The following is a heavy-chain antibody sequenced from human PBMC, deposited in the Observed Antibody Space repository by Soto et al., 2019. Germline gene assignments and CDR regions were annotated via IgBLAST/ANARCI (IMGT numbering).Heavy chain of an antibody. CDR1: GGSISSGGYY. D-gene: IGHD3-22*01. CDR3: ASHYYDSSGYSY. CDR2: IYYSGSN. J-gene: IGHJ4*02. Sequence: QVQLQESGPGLLKPSQTLSLTCTVSGGSISSGGYYWSWIRQHPGKGLEWIGYIYYSGSNYYNPSLKSRVTIQVDTSKNPFSLKLRSVTAAHTAVYYCASHYYDSSGYSYWGQGTLVTVSS. V-gene: IGHV4-31*03.